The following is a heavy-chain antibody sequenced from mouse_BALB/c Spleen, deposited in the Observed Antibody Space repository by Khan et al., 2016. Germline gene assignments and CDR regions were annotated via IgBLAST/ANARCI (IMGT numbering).Heavy chain of an antibody. CDR3: ARYLYYYGSTYDTMDY. CDR2: ISYSGNT. J-gene: IGHJ4*01. Sequence: EVQLQESGPSLVKPSQTLSLTCSVTGDSITSGYWNWIRKFPGNKLEYMGYISYSGNTYYNPSLKSRISITRDTSKNQYYLQLNSVTTEDTATYYCARYLYYYGSTYDTMDYWGQGTSVTVSS. D-gene: IGHD1-1*01. V-gene: IGHV3-8*02. CDR1: GDSITSGY.